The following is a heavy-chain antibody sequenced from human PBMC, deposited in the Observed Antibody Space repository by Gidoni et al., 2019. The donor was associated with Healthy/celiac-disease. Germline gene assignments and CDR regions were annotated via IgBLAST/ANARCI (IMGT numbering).Heavy chain of an antibody. CDR1: GFSLSNARMG. V-gene: IGHV2-26*01. J-gene: IGHJ6*03. CDR3: ARMMEDSGSYYPYYYYMDV. CDR2: IFSNDEK. Sequence: QVTLKESGPLLVKPTETLTLTCTVSGFSLSNARMGVSWIRQPPGKALEWLAHIFSNDEKSYSTSLKSRLTISKDTSKSQVVLTMTNMDPVDTATYYCARMMEDSGSYYPYYYYMDVWGKGTTVTVSS. D-gene: IGHD1-26*01.